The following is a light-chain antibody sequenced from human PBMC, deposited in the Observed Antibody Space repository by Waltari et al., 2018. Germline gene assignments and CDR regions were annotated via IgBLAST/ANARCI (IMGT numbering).Light chain of an antibody. CDR1: QGISSY. J-gene: IGKJ1*01. CDR3: QQGNSNPWT. CDR2: YAN. V-gene: IGKV1-13*02. Sequence: IQISQSPSSPSASVGDRVTLTCRASQGISSYLNWYQQKPGKAPKLLIYYANSLASGVPSRFSGSGSGTEFTLTISSLQPEDFATYYCQQGNSNPWTFGQGTKVEIK.